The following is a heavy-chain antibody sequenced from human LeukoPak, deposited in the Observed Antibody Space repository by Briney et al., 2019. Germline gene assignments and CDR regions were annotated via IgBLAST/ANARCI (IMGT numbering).Heavy chain of an antibody. Sequence: SQTLSLTCTVSGGSISSYYWSWIRQPPGKGLEWIGYIYYSGSTNYNPSLKSRVTISVDTSKNQFSLKLSSVTAADTAAAFSARDCYYDDTSGYLSFDYFDYWGQGTLVTVSS. CDR3: ARDCYYDDTSGYLSFDYFDY. D-gene: IGHD3-22*01. V-gene: IGHV4-59*01. CDR1: GGSISSYY. CDR2: IYYSGST. J-gene: IGHJ4*02.